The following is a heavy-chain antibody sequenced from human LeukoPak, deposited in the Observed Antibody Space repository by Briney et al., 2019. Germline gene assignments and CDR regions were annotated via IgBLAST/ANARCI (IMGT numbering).Heavy chain of an antibody. D-gene: IGHD4-17*01. J-gene: IGHJ4*02. CDR3: AREPGYGDSSGN. V-gene: IGHV1-69*13. CDR2: IIPIFGTA. Sequence: ASVKVSCKASGGTFSSYAISWVRQAPGQGLEWMGGIIPIFGTANYAQKFQGRVTITADESTSTAYMELSSLRSEDTAVYYCAREPGYGDSSGNWGQGTLVTVSS. CDR1: GGTFSSYA.